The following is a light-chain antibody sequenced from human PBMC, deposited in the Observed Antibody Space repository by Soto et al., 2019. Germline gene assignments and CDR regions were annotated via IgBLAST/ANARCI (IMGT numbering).Light chain of an antibody. CDR3: QQAISFPLT. V-gene: IGKV1D-12*01. CDR1: QGISNF. CDR2: GTS. Sequence: DIQMTQSPSSVSASIGDRVTITCRASQGISNFLGWYQQKPGKAPALLISGTSSLQSGVPSRFSGSGSETDFTLTNSSLQPEDFATYYCQQAISFPLTFGQGTRLEIK. J-gene: IGKJ5*01.